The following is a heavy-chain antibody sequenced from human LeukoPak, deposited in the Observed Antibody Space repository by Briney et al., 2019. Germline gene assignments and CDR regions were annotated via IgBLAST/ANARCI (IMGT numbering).Heavy chain of an antibody. CDR2: INPSGGST. Sequence: GASVKVSRKASGYTFTSYYMHWVRQAPGQRLEWMGIINPSGGSTSYAQKFQGRVTTTRDTSTSTVYMELSSLRSEDTAVYYCASQQGVVTASFDYWGQGTLVTVSS. D-gene: IGHD2-21*02. J-gene: IGHJ4*02. V-gene: IGHV1-46*01. CDR3: ASQQGVVTASFDY. CDR1: GYTFTSYY.